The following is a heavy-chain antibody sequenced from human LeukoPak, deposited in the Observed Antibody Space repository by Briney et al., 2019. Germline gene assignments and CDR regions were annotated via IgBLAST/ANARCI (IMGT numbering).Heavy chain of an antibody. V-gene: IGHV3-23*01. CDR1: GFTFSSYA. D-gene: IGHD4-17*01. CDR3: AKLGQGYGDFVDAFDI. CDR2: ISGSGGST. Sequence: GGSLRLPCAASGFTFSSYAMSWVRQAPGKGLEWVSAISGSGGSTYYADSVKGRFTISRDNSKNTLYLQMNSLRAEDTAVYYCAKLGQGYGDFVDAFDIWGQGTMVTVSS. J-gene: IGHJ3*02.